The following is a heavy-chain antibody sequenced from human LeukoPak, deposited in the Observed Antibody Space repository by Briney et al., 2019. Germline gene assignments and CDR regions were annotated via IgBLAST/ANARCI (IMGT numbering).Heavy chain of an antibody. V-gene: IGHV3-30*02. CDR1: GFTFDCCG. CDR2: IRNVGNDK. Sequence: PGGSLRLSCAASGFTFDCCGMHWVRQAPGKGLEWVAFIRNVGNDKYYADSVKGRFFISRDNSKNTLSLQMNSLRVEDTAVYYCAKDFVVVPGNVNYFDYWGQGTLVTVSS. D-gene: IGHD2-21*02. CDR3: AKDFVVVPGNVNYFDY. J-gene: IGHJ4*02.